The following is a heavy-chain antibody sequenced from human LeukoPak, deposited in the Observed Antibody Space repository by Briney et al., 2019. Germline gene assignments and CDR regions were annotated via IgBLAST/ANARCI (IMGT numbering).Heavy chain of an antibody. V-gene: IGHV3-7*01. CDR3: AKPKIVRGYQDAMKPLDY. D-gene: IGHD3-10*02. J-gene: IGHJ4*02. CDR1: GFTFSSYW. Sequence: PRGSLRLSCAASGFTFSSYWMSWVRQAPGKGLEWVANIKQDGSEKYYVDSVKGRFTISRDNAKNSLYLQMNSLRAEDTAVYYCAKPKIVRGYQDAMKPLDYWGQGTLVTVSS. CDR2: IKQDGSEK.